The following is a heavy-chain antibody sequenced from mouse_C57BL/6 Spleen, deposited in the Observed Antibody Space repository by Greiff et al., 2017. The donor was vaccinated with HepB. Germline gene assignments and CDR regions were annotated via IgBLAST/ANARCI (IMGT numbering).Heavy chain of an antibody. CDR1: GYTFTSYW. J-gene: IGHJ4*01. D-gene: IGHD3-2*02. CDR3: ARSAQATLMDY. Sequence: QVQLQQPGAELVRPGSSVKLSCKASGYTFTSYWMHWVKQRPIQGLEWIGNIDPSDSETHYNQKFKDKATLTVDKSSSTAYMQLSSLPSEYSAVYYCARSAQATLMDYWGQGTSVTVSS. V-gene: IGHV1-52*01. CDR2: IDPSDSET.